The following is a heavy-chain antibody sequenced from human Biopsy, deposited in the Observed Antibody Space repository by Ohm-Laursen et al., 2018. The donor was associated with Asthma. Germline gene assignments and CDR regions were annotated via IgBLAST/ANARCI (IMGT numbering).Heavy chain of an antibody. CDR1: GFTFGDYA. Sequence: SLRLSCTASGFTFGDYAMSWLRQAPGKGLEWVGFTGSKAYGGTIEYAASVKGRFTMSRDDSKSIAYLQMNSLKTEDTAVYYCTTGIDYWGQGTLVTVSS. CDR3: TTGIDY. CDR2: TGSKAYGGTI. V-gene: IGHV3-49*03. J-gene: IGHJ4*02.